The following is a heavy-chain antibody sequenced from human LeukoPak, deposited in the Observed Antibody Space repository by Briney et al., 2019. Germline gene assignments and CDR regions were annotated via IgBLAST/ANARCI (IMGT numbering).Heavy chain of an antibody. CDR2: TNPNTGDT. V-gene: IGHV1-2*06. Sequence: GASVKVSCKASGYPFTDYYMHWIRQARGQGLEWMGRTNPNTGDTNYPQKFQGRVTMTTDTSISTAYMDLSRLSSDDTAVYYCATLVRGSNSYYPYWGQGTLVTVSS. CDR1: GYPFTDYY. J-gene: IGHJ4*02. CDR3: ATLVRGSNSYYPY. D-gene: IGHD3-10*01.